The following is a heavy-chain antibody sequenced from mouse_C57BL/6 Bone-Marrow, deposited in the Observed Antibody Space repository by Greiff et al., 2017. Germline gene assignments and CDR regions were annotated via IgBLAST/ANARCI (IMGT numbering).Heavy chain of an antibody. CDR2: IDSDGGST. D-gene: IGHD1-2*01. V-gene: IGHV5-2*01. CDR1: EYEFPSHD. CDR3: ARLSTASDWYFDV. J-gene: IGHJ1*03. Sequence: EVKLVESGGGLVQPGESLKLSCESNEYEFPSHDMSWVRKTPEKRLELVAAIDSDGGSTYYPDTMERRFIISRDNTKKTLYLQMSSLRSEDTALYYCARLSTASDWYFDVWGTGTTVTVSS.